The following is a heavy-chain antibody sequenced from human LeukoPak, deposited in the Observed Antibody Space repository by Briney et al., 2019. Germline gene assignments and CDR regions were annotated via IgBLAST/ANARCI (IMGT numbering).Heavy chain of an antibody. Sequence: GSSVKVSCKASGGTFGSYAISWVLQAPGQGLEWMGIINPSGGSTSYAQQFHGRVTMTRDTSMSTVYMELSSLRSEDTAVYYCAGRTHYYDSSGYFLWGQGTLVTVSS. V-gene: IGHV1-46*01. CDR2: INPSGGST. D-gene: IGHD3-22*01. CDR3: AGRTHYYDSSGYFL. CDR1: GGTFGSYA. J-gene: IGHJ4*02.